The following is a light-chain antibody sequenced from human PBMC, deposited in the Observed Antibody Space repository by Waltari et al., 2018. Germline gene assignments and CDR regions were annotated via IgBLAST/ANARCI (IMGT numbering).Light chain of an antibody. CDR1: QSLLHSNGNTY. CDR2: RVS. Sequence: DIVMTQTPLSLPVTTGEPASISCRSSQSLLHSNGNTYLYWYLQKPGQPPRLLVYRVSNRFSGVPDRFSGSGSGTDFTLKISRVEVEDVGVYFCMQALQSPYSFGQGTKVEIK. V-gene: IGKV2-29*02. J-gene: IGKJ2*03. CDR3: MQALQSPYS.